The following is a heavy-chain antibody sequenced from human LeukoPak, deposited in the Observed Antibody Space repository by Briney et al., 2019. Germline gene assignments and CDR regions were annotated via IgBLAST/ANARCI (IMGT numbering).Heavy chain of an antibody. D-gene: IGHD3-10*01. CDR3: ARDGSTMVRGVQLYYGMDV. CDR1: GYTFTNYY. V-gene: IGHV1-2*04. Sequence: ASVKVSCKASGYTFTNYYMHWVRQAPGQGLEWMGWINPNSGGTNYAQKFQGWVTMTRDTSISTVYMELSRLRSDDTAVYYCARDGSTMVRGVQLYYGMDVWGQGTTVTVSS. CDR2: INPNSGGT. J-gene: IGHJ6*02.